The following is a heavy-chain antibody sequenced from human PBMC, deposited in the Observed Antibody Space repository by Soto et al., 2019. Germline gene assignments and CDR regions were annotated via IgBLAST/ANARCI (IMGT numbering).Heavy chain of an antibody. D-gene: IGHD6-13*01. J-gene: IGHJ1*01. CDR2: ISSSSSYI. CDR3: ARDIAAAGTYFQH. CDR1: GFTFSSYS. V-gene: IGHV3-21*01. Sequence: PGGSLRLSCAASGFTFSSYSMNWVRQAPGKGLEWVSSISSSSSYIYYADSVKGRFTISRDNAKNSLYLQMNSLRAEDTAVYYCARDIAAAGTYFQHWGQGTLVTVSS.